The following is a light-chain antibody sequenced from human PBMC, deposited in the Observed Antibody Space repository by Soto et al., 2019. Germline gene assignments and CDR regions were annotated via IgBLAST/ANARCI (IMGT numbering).Light chain of an antibody. CDR1: SGDIGSYNR. Sequence: QSVLTQHASVSGSPGQSITISRTGTSGDIGSYNRVSWYQQHPGKAPKLIIYEATDRPSGVSNRFSGSKSGNTASLTISGLQAEDEAEYYCSSYTNINTRACVFGTGTKVTVL. V-gene: IGLV2-14*01. CDR2: EAT. J-gene: IGLJ1*01. CDR3: SSYTNINTRACV.